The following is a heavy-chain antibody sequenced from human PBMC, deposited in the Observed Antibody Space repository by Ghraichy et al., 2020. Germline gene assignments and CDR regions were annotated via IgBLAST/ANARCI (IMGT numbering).Heavy chain of an antibody. J-gene: IGHJ4*02. CDR3: ARCDSSSWYYFDY. CDR2: IKQDGSEK. CDR1: GFTFSSYW. Sequence: GGYLRLSCAASGFTFSSYWMSWVRQAPGKGLEWVANIKQDGSEKYYVDSVKGRFTISRDNTKNSLYLQMNSLRAEDTAVYYCARCDSSSWYYFDYWGQGTLVTVSS. D-gene: IGHD6-13*01. V-gene: IGHV3-7*01.